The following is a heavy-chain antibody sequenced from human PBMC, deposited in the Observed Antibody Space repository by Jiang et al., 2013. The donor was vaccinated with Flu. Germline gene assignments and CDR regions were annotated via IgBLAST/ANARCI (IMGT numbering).Heavy chain of an antibody. CDR3: ARGSFRLRQFDY. Sequence: NPSLKSRVTISVDTSKNQXSLKLSSVTAADTAVYYCARGSFRLRQFDYWGQGTLVTVSS. D-gene: IGHD4-17*01. V-gene: IGHV4-59*09. J-gene: IGHJ4*02.